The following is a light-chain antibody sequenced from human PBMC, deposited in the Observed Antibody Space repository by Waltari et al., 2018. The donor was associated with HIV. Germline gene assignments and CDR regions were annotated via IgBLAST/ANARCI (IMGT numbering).Light chain of an antibody. J-gene: IGLJ1*01. V-gene: IGLV1-40*01. CDR1: SSNMGAGYH. Sequence: QSLLTQPPSVSGAPGQRVTISCTGSSSNMGAGYHVHWYQQLPGTAPKLLIYGNSNRPSGVPDRFSGSKSGTSASLAITGLQAEDEADYYCQSYDSSLSIVFGTGTKVTAL. CDR2: GNS. CDR3: QSYDSSLSIV.